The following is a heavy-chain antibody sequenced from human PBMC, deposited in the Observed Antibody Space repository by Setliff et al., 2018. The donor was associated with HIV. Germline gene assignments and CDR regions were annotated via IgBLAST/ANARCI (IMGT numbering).Heavy chain of an antibody. V-gene: IGHV4-61*08. CDR2: IYYSGST. CDR3: ARGVPLLPPNF. D-gene: IGHD2-15*01. CDR1: GGSISSGDYY. J-gene: IGHJ4*02. Sequence: SETLSLTCTVSGGSISSGDYYWSWIRQPPGKGLEWIGYIYYSGSTNYNPSLKSRVTISVDTSKNQFSLKLRSVTAADTAVYYCARGVPLLPPNFWGQGTLVTRLL.